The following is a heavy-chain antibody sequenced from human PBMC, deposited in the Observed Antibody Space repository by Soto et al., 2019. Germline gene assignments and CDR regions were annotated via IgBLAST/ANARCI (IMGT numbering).Heavy chain of an antibody. CDR3: AKGYDSGYDLAYFDS. CDR2: ISGSGDNT. Sequence: EVQLLESGGGLVQPGGSLRLSCAASGFSFDDYAMTWVRQAAGKGLEWVSAISGSGDNTYYADSVKGRFTISRDNSKNTLYLQLNSLRAEDTAVYYCAKGYDSGYDLAYFDSWGQGTLVTVSS. CDR1: GFSFDDYA. V-gene: IGHV3-23*01. D-gene: IGHD5-12*01. J-gene: IGHJ4*02.